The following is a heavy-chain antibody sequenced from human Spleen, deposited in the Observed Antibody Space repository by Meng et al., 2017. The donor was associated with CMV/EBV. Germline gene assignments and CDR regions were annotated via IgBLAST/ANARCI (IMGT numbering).Heavy chain of an antibody. CDR3: ARDLKMVRGLSYYYYGMDV. CDR1: GFTFSSYS. J-gene: IGHJ6*02. D-gene: IGHD3-10*01. V-gene: IGHV3-21*01. CDR2: ISGSSTVT. Sequence: GESLKISCAASGFTFSSYSMSWIRQAPGKGLQWVSSISGSSTVTYYADSVKGRFTISRDNAKNSLYLQMNSLRAEDTAVYYCARDLKMVRGLSYYYYGMDVWGQGTTVTVSS.